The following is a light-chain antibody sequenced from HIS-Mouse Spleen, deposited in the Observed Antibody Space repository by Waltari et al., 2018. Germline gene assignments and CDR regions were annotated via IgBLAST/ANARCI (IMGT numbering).Light chain of an antibody. CDR2: RNK. CDR3: AAWDDSLSGPV. J-gene: IGLJ3*02. Sequence: QSVLTQPPSASGTPGQRVTISCSGSSSNIGSNYVYCYQQLPGTAPKLLIYRNKQRPSGVPDRFSGSKSGTSASLAISGLRSEDEADYYCAAWDDSLSGPVFGGGTKLTVL. V-gene: IGLV1-47*01. CDR1: SSNIGSNY.